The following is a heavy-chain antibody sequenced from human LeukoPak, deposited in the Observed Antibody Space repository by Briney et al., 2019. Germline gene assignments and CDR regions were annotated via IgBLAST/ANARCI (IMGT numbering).Heavy chain of an antibody. CDR3: ARGEMGPAEWGDAFDI. D-gene: IGHD1-26*01. CDR1: GYTFTSYY. V-gene: IGHV1-46*01. J-gene: IGHJ3*02. CDR2: INPSGGST. Sequence: ASVRVSCKASGYTFTSYYMHWVRQAPGQGLEWMGIINPSGGSTSYAQKFQGRVTMTRDTSTSTVYMELSSLRSEDTAVYYCARGEMGPAEWGDAFDIWGQGTMVTVSS.